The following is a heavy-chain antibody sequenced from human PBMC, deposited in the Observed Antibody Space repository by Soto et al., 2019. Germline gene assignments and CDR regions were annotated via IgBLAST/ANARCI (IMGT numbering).Heavy chain of an antibody. J-gene: IGHJ4*02. CDR2: FDPEDAET. CDR3: ATGPGGEWELPGD. CDR1: GYTVIELS. Sequence: WASVKVSCKVSGYTVIELSIHWVRQAPGKGLEWMGGFDPEDAETTYAQKFQGRFTMTEDRTTDTAYMELRSLRSDDTAVYYCATGPGGEWELPGDWGQGTLVTVSS. D-gene: IGHD1-26*01. V-gene: IGHV1-24*01.